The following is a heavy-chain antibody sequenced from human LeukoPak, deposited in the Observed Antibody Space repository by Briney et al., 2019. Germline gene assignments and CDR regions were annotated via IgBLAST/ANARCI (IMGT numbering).Heavy chain of an antibody. CDR2: IGSDGDST. CDR1: GFTFSSLG. Sequence: GGSLRLSRSASGFTFSSLGMHWVRQAPGKGLEHVSTIGSDGDSTYYADSVKDRFTISRDNSKNALYLQMTSLRPEDSAVYYCVSPVFINYWGQGTLVTVSS. V-gene: IGHV3-64D*06. J-gene: IGHJ4*01. D-gene: IGHD1-14*01. CDR3: VSPVFINY.